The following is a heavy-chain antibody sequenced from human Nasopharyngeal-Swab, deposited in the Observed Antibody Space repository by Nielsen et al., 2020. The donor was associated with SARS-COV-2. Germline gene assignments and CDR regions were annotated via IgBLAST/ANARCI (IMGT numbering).Heavy chain of an antibody. Sequence: GESLKISCKGSGYSFTNYWIVWVRQMPGKGLEWMGTIDPRDSYTNYSPSFQGHVTISADKSISTAYLQWSSLKASDTAMYYCARQERGQLGFDYWGQGTLVTVSS. CDR1: GYSFTNYW. CDR2: IDPRDSYT. J-gene: IGHJ4*02. CDR3: ARQERGQLGFDY. V-gene: IGHV5-10-1*01. D-gene: IGHD7-27*01.